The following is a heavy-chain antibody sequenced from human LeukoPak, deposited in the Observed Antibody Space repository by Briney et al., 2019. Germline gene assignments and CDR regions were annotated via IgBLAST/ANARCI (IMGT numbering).Heavy chain of an antibody. V-gene: IGHV4-39*01. CDR2: IYYTGSA. Sequence: PSETLSLTCTVSGGSLSRSSYYWVWIRQPPGKGLEWIGTIYYTGSAFYNPSLKSRVTISVDTSKNQFSLRLSSVTAADTATYYCARQRDYYDGTFDNWGQGTLVTVSS. CDR1: GGSLSRSSYY. D-gene: IGHD3-22*01. J-gene: IGHJ4*02. CDR3: ARQRDYYDGTFDN.